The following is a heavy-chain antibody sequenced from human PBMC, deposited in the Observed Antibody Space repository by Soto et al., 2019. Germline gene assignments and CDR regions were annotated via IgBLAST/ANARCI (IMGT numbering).Heavy chain of an antibody. CDR2: IHYSGST. CDR3: ARGGRRSPGMDV. Sequence: QVQLQESGPGLVKPSQTLSLTCTVSGGSISSGGYYWSWIRQHPGKGLEWIVYIHYSGSTYYNPSLKSRVTISVDTSKNQFSLKLSSVTAADTAVYYCARGGRRSPGMDVWGQGTTVTVSS. J-gene: IGHJ6*02. CDR1: GGSISSGGYY. V-gene: IGHV4-31*03.